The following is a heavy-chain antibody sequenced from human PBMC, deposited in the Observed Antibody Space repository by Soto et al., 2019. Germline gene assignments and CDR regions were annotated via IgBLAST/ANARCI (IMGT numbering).Heavy chain of an antibody. V-gene: IGHV1-3*01. CDR3: XXXXXXXXNXGY. CDR1: GYXXXXXX. Sequence: QVQLVQSGAEVKKPGASVKVSCKASGYXXXXXXXXXXXXXXXXXLEWMGWINAGNGNTKYSQKFQGRVTITRDTXXXXXXXXXXXXXXXXXXXXXXXXXXXXXXNXGYWGQGTLVTVSS. J-gene: IGHJ4*02. CDR2: INAGNGNT.